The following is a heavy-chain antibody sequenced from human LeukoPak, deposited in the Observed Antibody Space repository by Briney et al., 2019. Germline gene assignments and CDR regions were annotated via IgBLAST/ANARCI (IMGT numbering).Heavy chain of an antibody. J-gene: IGHJ4*02. CDR3: AKDVRSDYFDY. CDR1: GFTFSTYS. Sequence: PGGSLRLSCAASGFTFSTYSMNWVRQAPGKGLEWVSSISSSNNYIYYADSVKGRFTISRDNAKNSLYLQMNSLRAEDTAVYYCAKDVRSDYFDYWGQGTLVTVSS. V-gene: IGHV3-21*01. CDR2: ISSSNNYI.